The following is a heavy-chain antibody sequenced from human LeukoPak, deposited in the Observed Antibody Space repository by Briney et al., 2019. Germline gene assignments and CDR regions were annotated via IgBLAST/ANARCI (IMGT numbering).Heavy chain of an antibody. J-gene: IGHJ3*02. CDR1: GGTFSSYA. V-gene: IGHV1-69*04. Sequence: SVKVSCKASGGTFSSYAISWVRQAPGQGLEWMGRIIPILGIANYAQKFQGRVTITADKSTSTAYMELSSLRSEDTAVYYCARTMVRGVIGAFDIWGQGTMVTVSS. CDR3: ARTMVRGVIGAFDI. D-gene: IGHD3-10*01. CDR2: IIPILGIA.